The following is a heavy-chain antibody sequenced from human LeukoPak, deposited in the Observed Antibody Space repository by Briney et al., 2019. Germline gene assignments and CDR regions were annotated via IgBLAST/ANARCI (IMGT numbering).Heavy chain of an antibody. CDR3: VIEEEGGSFDY. D-gene: IGHD3-16*01. V-gene: IGHV1-46*01. CDR2: IQPSGGST. Sequence: ASVTVSYKASGYTFTSYYMHWVRQAPGQGLEWMGIIQPSGGSTSNAQKFRGRVTITWDTTKSKVYMEQRSLRSEDTAVYYCVIEEEGGSFDYWGQGTLVTVSS. CDR1: GYTFTSYY. J-gene: IGHJ4*02.